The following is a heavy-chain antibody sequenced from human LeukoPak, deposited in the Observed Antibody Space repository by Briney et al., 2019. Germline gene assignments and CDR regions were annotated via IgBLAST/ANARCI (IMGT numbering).Heavy chain of an antibody. V-gene: IGHV4-59*01. CDR1: GGSISSYY. J-gene: IGHJ4*02. CDR3: SRVSSRVHQQLDLDY. CDR2: IYYGGST. Sequence: PSGTLSLTCTVSGGSISSYYWSWVRQPPGKGLEWVGYIYYGGSTNYNPSLKSRVTISVDTSKNQFPLKLSSVTAADTAVYYCSRVSSRVHQQLDLDYWGQGTLVTVSS. D-gene: IGHD6-13*01.